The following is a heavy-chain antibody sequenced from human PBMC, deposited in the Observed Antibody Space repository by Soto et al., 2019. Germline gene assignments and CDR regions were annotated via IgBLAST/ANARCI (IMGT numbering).Heavy chain of an antibody. J-gene: IGHJ3*02. CDR2: IVVGSGNT. V-gene: IGHV1-58*01. CDR3: AAPAESYGYALDI. Sequence: SVKDSCKASGFTFTSSAVQWVRQARGQRLEWIGWIVVGSGNTNYSQKFQERVTITRDMSTSTAYMELSSLRSEDTAVYYCAAPAESYGYALDIWGQGTMVTVSS. CDR1: GFTFTSSA. D-gene: IGHD5-18*01.